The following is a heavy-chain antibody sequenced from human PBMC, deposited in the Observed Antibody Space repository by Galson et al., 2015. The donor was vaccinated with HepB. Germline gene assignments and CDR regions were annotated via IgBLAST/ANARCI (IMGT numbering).Heavy chain of an antibody. CDR1: GFTFSSYG. D-gene: IGHD4-23*01. CDR2: ISYDGSSQ. CDR3: AKSELGFGGNSPPFDH. J-gene: IGHJ4*02. V-gene: IGHV3-30*18. Sequence: SLRLSSAASGFTFSSYGMHWVRQAPGKGLEWVAVISYDGSSQYYADSVKGRLTISRDNSKNTLYLQMNSLRVEDTAVFYCAKSELGFGGNSPPFDHWGQGTLVTVSS.